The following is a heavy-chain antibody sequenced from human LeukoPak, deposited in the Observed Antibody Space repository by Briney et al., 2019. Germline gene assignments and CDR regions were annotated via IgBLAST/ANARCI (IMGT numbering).Heavy chain of an antibody. CDR3: AKDLRHRTTCNCYGWLDP. Sequence: GGSLRLSCAASGFTFKPFAMSWGRQAPGKGREWVSAISPTGDNIYYADSVKGRFTISRGNSRNALYLQMNRLRVEETVIYYCAKDLRHRTTCNCYGWLDPWGQGTLVTVSS. V-gene: IGHV3-23*01. D-gene: IGHD2/OR15-2a*01. CDR1: GFTFKPFA. CDR2: ISPTGDNI. J-gene: IGHJ5*02.